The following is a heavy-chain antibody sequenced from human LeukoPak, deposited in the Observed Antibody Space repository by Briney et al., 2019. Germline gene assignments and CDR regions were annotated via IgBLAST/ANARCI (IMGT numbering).Heavy chain of an antibody. J-gene: IGHJ6*02. Sequence: GGSLRLSCAASGITVNSTYISWVRQAPGKGLEGVSVAYSDGNTYYAGSVKGRFTISRDNSKNTLFLQMNSLRAEDTAVYYCARLFGSGWPGYFYYAMDVWGQGTTVAVSS. CDR3: ARLFGSGWPGYFYYAMDV. V-gene: IGHV3-66*04. CDR2: AYSDGNT. D-gene: IGHD6-19*01. CDR1: GITVNSTY.